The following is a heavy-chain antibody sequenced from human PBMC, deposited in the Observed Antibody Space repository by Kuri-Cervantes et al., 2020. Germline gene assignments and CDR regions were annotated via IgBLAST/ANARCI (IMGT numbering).Heavy chain of an antibody. V-gene: IGHV3-23*01. J-gene: IGHJ3*02. CDR2: ISGSGGST. D-gene: IGHD3-22*01. Sequence: GESLKISCAASGFTFSSYAMSWVRQAPGKGLEWVSAISGSGGSTYYADSVKGRSTISRDNSKNTLYLQMNSLRAEDTAVYYCAKDPDTYYYENDAFDIWGQGTMVTVSS. CDR3: AKDPDTYYYENDAFDI. CDR1: GFTFSSYA.